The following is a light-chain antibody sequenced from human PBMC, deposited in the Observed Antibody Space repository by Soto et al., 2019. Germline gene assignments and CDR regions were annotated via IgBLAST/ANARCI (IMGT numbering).Light chain of an antibody. Sequence: EVVLTQSPATLSVSPGDRATLSCRASQSVSRNLAWYQQKPGQAPRLLIYGASTRATGVPARFSGSGSATELTLSISSLQSEDVAVYYCQQYGDWPPETFGQGNKLEI. CDR2: GAS. CDR1: QSVSRN. J-gene: IGKJ2*01. V-gene: IGKV3-15*01. CDR3: QQYGDWPPET.